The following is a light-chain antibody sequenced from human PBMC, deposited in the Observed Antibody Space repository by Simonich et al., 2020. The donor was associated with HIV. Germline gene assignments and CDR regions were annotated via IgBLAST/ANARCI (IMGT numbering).Light chain of an antibody. CDR1: SSDVGSYNL. J-gene: IGLJ2*01. Sequence: QSALTQPASVSGSPGQSITISCTGTSSDVGSYNLVSWYQQHPGKAPKPMIYEGSKRPSGVSNLFSGSKSGNTASLTISGLQAEDEADYYCCSYAGSSTSHVVFGGGTKLTVL. CDR2: EGS. CDR3: CSYAGSSTSHVV. V-gene: IGLV2-23*01.